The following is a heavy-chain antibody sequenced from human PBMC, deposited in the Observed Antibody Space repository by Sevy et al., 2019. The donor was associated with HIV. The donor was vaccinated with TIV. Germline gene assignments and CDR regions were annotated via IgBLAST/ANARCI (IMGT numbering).Heavy chain of an antibody. J-gene: IGHJ4*02. V-gene: IGHV3-7*01. D-gene: IGHD6-19*01. CDR2: IKQDGSVK. Sequence: GESLKISCAASGFAFRTFWMSWVRQAPGKGLEWVANIKQDGSVKYYMDSVKGRFTISRDNAKNSLYLQMSSLTVEDTAVYYCAKQRGWICSHDVCSPYYSDSWGQRTLVTVSS. CDR1: GFAFRTFW. CDR3: AKQRGWICSHDVCSPYYSDS.